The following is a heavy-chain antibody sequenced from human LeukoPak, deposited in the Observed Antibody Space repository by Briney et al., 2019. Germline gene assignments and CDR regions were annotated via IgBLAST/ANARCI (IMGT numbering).Heavy chain of an antibody. CDR3: ANMLKTTVIGYYYYYMDV. CDR1: GGSISSGGYY. CDR2: IYHSGST. Sequence: PSETLSLTCTVSGGSISSGGYYWSWIRQPPGKGLEWIGYIYHSGSTYYNPSLKSRVTISVDRSKNQFSLKLSSVTAADTAVYYCANMLKTTVIGYYYYYMDVWGKGTTVTVSS. D-gene: IGHD4-11*01. V-gene: IGHV4-30-2*01. J-gene: IGHJ6*03.